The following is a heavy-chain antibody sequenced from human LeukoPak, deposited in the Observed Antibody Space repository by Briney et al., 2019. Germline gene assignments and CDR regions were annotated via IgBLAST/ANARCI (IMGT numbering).Heavy chain of an antibody. CDR1: GYSFTSYW. CDR2: IYPGDSDT. D-gene: IGHD3-10*01. CDR3: ATVGYGSGSYPNNWFDP. J-gene: IGHJ5*02. Sequence: GESLKISCQGSGYSFTSYWIGWVRQMPGKGLEWMGIIYPGDSDTRYSPSFQGQVTISADKSISTAYLQWSSLKASDTAMYYCATVGYGSGSYPNNWFDPWGQGTLVTVSS. V-gene: IGHV5-51*01.